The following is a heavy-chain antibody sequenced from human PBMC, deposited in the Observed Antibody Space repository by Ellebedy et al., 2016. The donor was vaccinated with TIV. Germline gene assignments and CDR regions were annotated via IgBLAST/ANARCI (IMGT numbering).Heavy chain of an antibody. J-gene: IGHJ3*02. V-gene: IGHV4-59*08. CDR3: ARVVWQLPVSYAFDI. D-gene: IGHD2-15*01. CDR1: GGSISSYY. CDR2: IYYSGST. Sequence: MPSETLSFTCTVSGGSISSYYWSWIRQPPGKGLEWIGYIYYSGSTNYNPSLKSRVTISVDTSKNQFSLKLSSVTAADTAVYYCARVVWQLPVSYAFDIWGQGTMVTVSS.